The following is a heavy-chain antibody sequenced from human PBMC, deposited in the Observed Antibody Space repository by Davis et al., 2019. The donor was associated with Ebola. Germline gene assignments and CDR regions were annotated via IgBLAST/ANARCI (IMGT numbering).Heavy chain of an antibody. CDR2: MNPNSGNT. Sequence: SVKVSCKASGGTFSSYAISWVRQAPGQGLEWMGWMNPNSGNTGYAQKFQGRVTITADKSTSTAYMELSSLRSEDTAVYYCARGGRGIAARPDYYGMDVWGQGTTVTVSS. J-gene: IGHJ6*02. D-gene: IGHD6-6*01. CDR1: GGTFSSYA. V-gene: IGHV1-69*10. CDR3: ARGGRGIAARPDYYGMDV.